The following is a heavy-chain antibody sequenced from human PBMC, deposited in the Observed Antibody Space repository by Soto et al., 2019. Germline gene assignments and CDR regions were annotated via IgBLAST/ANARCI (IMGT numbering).Heavy chain of an antibody. D-gene: IGHD3-10*01. CDR3: ARAPMVRGPYDY. Sequence: SETLSLTCAVYGGSFSGYYWSWIRQPPGKGLEWIGEINHSGSTNYNPSLKSRVTISVDTSKNQFSLKLSSVTAADTAVYYCARAPMVRGPYDYRGQGTLVTVSS. CDR2: INHSGST. J-gene: IGHJ4*02. CDR1: GGSFSGYY. V-gene: IGHV4-34*01.